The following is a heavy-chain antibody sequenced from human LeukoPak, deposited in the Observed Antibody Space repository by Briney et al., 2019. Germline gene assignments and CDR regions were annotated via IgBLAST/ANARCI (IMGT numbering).Heavy chain of an antibody. CDR3: ARLLGGGPVVVPVFY. D-gene: IGHD2-2*01. V-gene: IGHV3-7*01. J-gene: IGHJ4*02. Sequence: GGSLRLSCAASGFTFSSYWMSWVRQAPGKGLEWVANIKQDGSEKYYVDSVKGRFTISRDNAKNSLYLQMNSLRAEDTAVYYCARLLGGGPVVVPVFYWGQGTLVTVSS. CDR2: IKQDGSEK. CDR1: GFTFSSYW.